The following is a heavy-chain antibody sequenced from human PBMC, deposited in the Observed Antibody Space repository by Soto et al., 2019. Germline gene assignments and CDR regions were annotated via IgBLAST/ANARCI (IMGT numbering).Heavy chain of an antibody. V-gene: IGHV5-10-1*01. J-gene: IGHJ4*02. D-gene: IGHD2-15*01. Sequence: GESLKISCKGSGYSFTDHWIAWVRQVPGKGLEWMGTIDPSNSYVNYNPSFGGHATISVDASISTAYLQWYSLKSSDTATYYCARGRWYYDYWGQGSLVTVSS. CDR3: ARGRWYYDY. CDR2: IDPSNSYV. CDR1: GYSFTDHW.